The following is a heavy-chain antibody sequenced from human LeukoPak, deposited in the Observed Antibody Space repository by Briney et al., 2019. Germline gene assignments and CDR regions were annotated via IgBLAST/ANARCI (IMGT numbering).Heavy chain of an antibody. CDR2: INHSGST. CDR3: ARGPKGYCSGGSCYLVDY. J-gene: IGHJ4*02. Sequence: SETLSLTCAVYGGSFSGYYWSWIRRPPGKGLEWIGEINHSGSTNYNPSLKSRVTISVDTSKNQFSLKLSSVAAADTAVYYCARGPKGYCSGGSCYLVDYWGQGTLVTVSS. D-gene: IGHD2-15*01. V-gene: IGHV4-34*01. CDR1: GGSFSGYY.